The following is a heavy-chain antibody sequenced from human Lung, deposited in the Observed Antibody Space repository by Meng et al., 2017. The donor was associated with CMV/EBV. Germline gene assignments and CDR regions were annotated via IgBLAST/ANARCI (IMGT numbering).Heavy chain of an antibody. D-gene: IGHD3-10*02. Sequence: TFNNYGLIWVRQAPGKGLECVGGISGYGGNTNYAQKIQDRVTMTTHTSSNTAYMELRSLRSDDTAIYYCARVVVHYYARGDNADYSDYWGQGTLVTVSS. CDR3: ARVVVHYYARGDNADYSDY. CDR1: TFNNYG. CDR2: ISGYGGNT. V-gene: IGHV1-18*04. J-gene: IGHJ4*02.